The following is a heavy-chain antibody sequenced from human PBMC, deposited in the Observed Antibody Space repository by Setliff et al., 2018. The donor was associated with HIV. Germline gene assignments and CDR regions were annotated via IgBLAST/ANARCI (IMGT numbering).Heavy chain of an antibody. V-gene: IGHV4-34*01. D-gene: IGHD1-26*01. CDR3: ARGARLLAAHSDRWDYFYMAV. Sequence: LSLTCAVFGGSFTDYYWIWIRQPPGKGLEWIGETNHSGSTHYNPSLKSRFIISVDTSKNQFSLKVNSMTAADTAVYYCARGARLLAAHSDRWDYFYMAVWGKGTTVTVSS. J-gene: IGHJ6*03. CDR2: TNHSGST. CDR1: GGSFTDYY.